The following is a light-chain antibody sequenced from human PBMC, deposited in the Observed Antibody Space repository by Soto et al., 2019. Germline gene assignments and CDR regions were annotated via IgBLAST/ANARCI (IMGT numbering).Light chain of an antibody. CDR1: SGHSTYI. V-gene: IGLV4-60*03. J-gene: IGLJ2*01. Sequence: QSVLTQSSSASASLGSSVKLTCTLSSGHSTYIISWHQHQPGKAPRYLMKLEGSGNSNKGIGVPDRFSGSSSGADRYLIISNLQAEDEADYYGETWYRNSLIFGGGTKVTVL. CDR2: LEGSGNS. CDR3: ETWYRNSLI.